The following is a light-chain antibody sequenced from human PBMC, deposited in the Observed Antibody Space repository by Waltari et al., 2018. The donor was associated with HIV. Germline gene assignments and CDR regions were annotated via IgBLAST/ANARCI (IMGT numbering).Light chain of an antibody. V-gene: IGLV2-8*01. Sequence: QSALTQPPSASGSPGQSVTLSCTGTSSDVGGYNYVSWYQQHPGKAPKLMIYEVTKLPSGVPDRFSGSKSGNTASLTVSGLQAEDEADYYCSSYAGSSNLRVFGGGTKLTVL. CDR3: SSYAGSSNLRV. J-gene: IGLJ2*01. CDR1: SSDVGGYNY. CDR2: EVT.